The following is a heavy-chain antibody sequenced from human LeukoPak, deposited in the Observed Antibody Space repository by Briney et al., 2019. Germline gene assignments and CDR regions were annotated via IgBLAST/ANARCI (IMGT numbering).Heavy chain of an antibody. J-gene: IGHJ4*02. V-gene: IGHV1-69*05. CDR3: ARYCSSTSCPIDY. D-gene: IGHD2-2*01. CDR1: GGTFSSYA. Sequence: SVKVSCKASGGTFSSYAISWVRQAPGQGLEWMGGIIPIFGTANYAQKFQGRVTITTDESTSTAYMELSSLRSEDTAVYYCARYCSSTSCPIDYWGQGTLVTVSS. CDR2: IIPIFGTA.